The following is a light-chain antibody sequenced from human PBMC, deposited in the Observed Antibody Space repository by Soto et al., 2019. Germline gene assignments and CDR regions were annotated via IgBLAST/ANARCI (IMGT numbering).Light chain of an antibody. J-gene: IGLJ1*01. CDR1: SSDVGAYNS. CDR3: SSYTSSSTRV. Sequence: QSALTQPASVSGSPGQSITISCTGTSSDVGAYNSVSWYQQHPGKAPKLMIYEVSNRPSGVSNRFSGSKSGNTAFLTISGLQAEDEADYYCSSYTSSSTRVFGSGTKATVL. CDR2: EVS. V-gene: IGLV2-14*01.